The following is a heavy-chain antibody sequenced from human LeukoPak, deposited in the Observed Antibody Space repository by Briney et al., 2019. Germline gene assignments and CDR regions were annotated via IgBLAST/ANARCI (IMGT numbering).Heavy chain of an antibody. J-gene: IGHJ4*02. D-gene: IGHD7-27*01. V-gene: IGHV1-2*02. CDR2: INPDSGGT. CDR1: GYTFTGYY. CDR3: ARGQGDWGKDY. Sequence: ASVKVSCKASGYTFTGYYMHWVRQAPGQGLEWMGRINPDSGGTNYAQKFQGRVAMTRDTSIVTAYMELRRLRSDDTAVYYCARGQGDWGKDYWGQGTLVTVSS.